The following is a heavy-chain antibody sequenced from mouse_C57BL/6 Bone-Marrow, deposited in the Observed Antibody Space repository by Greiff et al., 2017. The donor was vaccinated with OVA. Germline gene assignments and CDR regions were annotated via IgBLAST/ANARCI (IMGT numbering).Heavy chain of an antibody. CDR2: IDPSDSYT. CDR1: GYTFTSYW. D-gene: IGHD1-2*01. V-gene: IGHV1-50*01. CDR3: ARSPLLRND. J-gene: IGHJ2*01. Sequence: QVQLQQPGAELVKPGASVKLSCKASGYTFTSYWMQWVKQRPGQGLEWIGEIDPSDSYTNYNQKFKGKATLTVDTSSSTAYMQLSSLTSEDSAVYYCARSPLLRNDLGKGTTLTVSS.